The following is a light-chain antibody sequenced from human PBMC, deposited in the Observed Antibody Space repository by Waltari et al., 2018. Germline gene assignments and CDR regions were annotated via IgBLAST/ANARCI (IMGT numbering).Light chain of an antibody. J-gene: IGKJ5*01. V-gene: IGKV3-11*01. CDR3: QQRSSWPLT. Sequence: RASEVGAHCFAWDEQKPGRPPSLLLYDAFNSATGVPARFSGSGSGTDFTLIISSLEPEDFAVYYCQQRSSWPLTFGQGTRLDIK. CDR2: DAF. CDR1: EVGAHC.